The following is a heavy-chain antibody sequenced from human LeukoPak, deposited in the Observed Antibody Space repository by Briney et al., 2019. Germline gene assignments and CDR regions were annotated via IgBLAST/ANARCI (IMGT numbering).Heavy chain of an antibody. V-gene: IGHV3-74*01. CDR3: ARVGATSYY. D-gene: IGHD1-26*01. J-gene: IGHJ4*02. CDR1: GFTFSNYA. CDR2: INSDGSST. Sequence: GGSLRLSCAASGFTFSNYAMHWVRQAPGKGLVWVSRINSDGSSTNYADSVKGRFTISRDNAKNTLFLLMNSLRAEDTAVYYCARVGATSYYWGQGSLVTVSS.